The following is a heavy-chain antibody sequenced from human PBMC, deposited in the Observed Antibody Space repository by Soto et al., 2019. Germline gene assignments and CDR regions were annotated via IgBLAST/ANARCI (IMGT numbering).Heavy chain of an antibody. J-gene: IGHJ4*02. CDR2: MHSSGGT. Sequence: SQPLCDPCSVSGAPISGNGGFWAWKKQPPGRGLEFIASMHSSGGTYHASSLKSRATMSLDMSKNQFSLKLQSVTAADTATYFCAGVVVVATRHSDVDHWGQGTLVTVSS. V-gene: IGHV4-39*02. CDR1: GAPISGNGGF. CDR3: AGVVVVATRHSDVDH. D-gene: IGHD2-15*01.